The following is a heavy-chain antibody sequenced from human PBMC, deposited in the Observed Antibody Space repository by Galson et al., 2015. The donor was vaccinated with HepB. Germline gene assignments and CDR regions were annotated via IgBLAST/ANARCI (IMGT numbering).Heavy chain of an antibody. J-gene: IGHJ4*02. D-gene: IGHD2-21*02. V-gene: IGHV4-59*08. Sequence: ETLSLTCTVTGDSISTYYWSWFRQAPGQGLEWIAYTHYSGKTRYNPSLQSRVTTSLDTYDDQFLLSLTSVTAADTAIYYCARHGHCGIVDCYPLDSWGQGILVTVSS. CDR3: ARHGHCGIVDCYPLDS. CDR1: GDSISTYY. CDR2: THYSGKT.